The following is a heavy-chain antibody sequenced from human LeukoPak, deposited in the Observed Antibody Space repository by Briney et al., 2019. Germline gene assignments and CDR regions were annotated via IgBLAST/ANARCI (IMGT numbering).Heavy chain of an antibody. V-gene: IGHV1-8*03. CDR1: GYTFTSYD. J-gene: IGHJ6*03. D-gene: IGHD6-13*01. CDR3: ARGARKIAAAGTSVYYYYMDV. Sequence: AASVKVSCKASGYTFTSYDINRVRQATGQGLEWMGWMNPNSGNTGYAQKFQGRVTITRNTSISTAYMELSSLRSEDTAVYYCARGARKIAAAGTSVYYYYMDVWGKGTTVTVSS. CDR2: MNPNSGNT.